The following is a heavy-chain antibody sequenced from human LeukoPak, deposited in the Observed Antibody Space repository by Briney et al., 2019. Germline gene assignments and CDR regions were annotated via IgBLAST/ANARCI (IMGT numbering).Heavy chain of an antibody. CDR1: GFTFSSYG. D-gene: IGHD6-19*01. V-gene: IGHV3-30*03. CDR2: ISYDGSNK. J-gene: IGHJ4*02. Sequence: GRSLRLSCAASGFTFSSYGMHWVRQAPGKGLEWVAAISYDGSNKYYADSVKGRFTISRDNSKNTLYLQMNSLRAEDTAVYYCALPPPRIAVAGSGGYWGQGTLVTVSS. CDR3: ALPPPRIAVAGSGGY.